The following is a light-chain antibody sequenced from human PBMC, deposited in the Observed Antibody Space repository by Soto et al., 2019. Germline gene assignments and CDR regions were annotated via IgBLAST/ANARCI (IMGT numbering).Light chain of an antibody. CDR3: QQYATSRT. CDR1: QSVSSNY. CDR2: GAS. J-gene: IGKJ2*01. Sequence: EIVLTQSPGTLSLSPRERATLSCRASQSVSSNYLAWYQQKPGQAPRLLIYGASSRATGIPDRFSGSGSGTDFTLTISRLEPEDFAVYYCQQYATSRTFGQGTKLEIK. V-gene: IGKV3-20*01.